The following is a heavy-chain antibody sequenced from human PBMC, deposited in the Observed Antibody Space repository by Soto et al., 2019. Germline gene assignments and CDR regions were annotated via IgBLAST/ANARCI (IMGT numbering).Heavy chain of an antibody. Sequence: SVKVSCKASGFTFTSSAVQWVRQARGQRLEWIGWIVVGSGNTNYAQKFQERVTITRDMSTSTAYMELSSLRSEDTALYYCAADISIYDFWSGYWTGTYWGQGTLVTVSS. CDR3: AADISIYDFWSGYWTGTY. D-gene: IGHD3-3*01. CDR1: GFTFTSSA. J-gene: IGHJ4*02. CDR2: IVVGSGNT. V-gene: IGHV1-58*01.